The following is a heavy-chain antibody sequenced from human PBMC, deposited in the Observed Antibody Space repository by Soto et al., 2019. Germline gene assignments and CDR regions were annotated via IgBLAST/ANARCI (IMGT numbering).Heavy chain of an antibody. CDR2: IYYSGST. V-gene: IGHV4-39*01. CDR3: ASPTTTVTMVYY. Sequence: LSLTCTVSGGSISSSSYYWGWIRQPPGKGLEWIGSIYYSGSTYYNPSLKSRVTISVDTSKNQFSLKLSSVTAADTAVYYCASPTTTVTMVYYWGQGTLVTVSS. CDR1: GGSISSSSYY. J-gene: IGHJ4*02. D-gene: IGHD4-4*01.